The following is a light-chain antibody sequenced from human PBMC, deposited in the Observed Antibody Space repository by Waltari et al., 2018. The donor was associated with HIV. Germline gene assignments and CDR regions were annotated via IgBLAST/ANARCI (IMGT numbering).Light chain of an antibody. CDR1: SSNIGVNS. CDR2: NND. J-gene: IGLJ1*01. CDR3: AAWDDSLIGHV. Sequence: QSVLTQPPSASGTPGQRVAISCSGSSSNIGVNSVNWYHKLTGTAPKPLIYNNDQRPSGDPDRFSGSKSGTSASLAISGLQSEDEADYYCAAWDDSLIGHVFGSGTRVTVL. V-gene: IGLV1-44*01.